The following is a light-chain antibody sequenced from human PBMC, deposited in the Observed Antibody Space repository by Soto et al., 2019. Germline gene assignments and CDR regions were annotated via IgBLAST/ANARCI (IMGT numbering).Light chain of an antibody. Sequence: QPVLTQSPSASASLGASVKLTCTLSSGHSSYAIAWHQQQPEKGPRYLMKLNSDGSHSKGDGIPDRFSGSSSGAERYLTISSLQSDDEADYYCQTWGTGIPVFGGGTKVTVL. CDR2: LNSDGSH. CDR3: QTWGTGIPV. J-gene: IGLJ2*01. CDR1: SGHSSYA. V-gene: IGLV4-69*01.